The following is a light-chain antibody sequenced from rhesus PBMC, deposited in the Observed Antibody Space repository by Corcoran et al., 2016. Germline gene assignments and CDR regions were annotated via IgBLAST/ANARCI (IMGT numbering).Light chain of an antibody. CDR2: AAS. J-gene: IGKJ2*01. Sequence: DIQMTQSPSSLSASVGDKVTISCRASQGISSWLAWYQQKPGKAPRFLIYAASRLQNGVPSRFSGNGSRTDYTLTITSRQPEDFATYYCHQGYNAPYSFGQGTKVEI. CDR3: HQGYNAPYS. V-gene: IGKV1-18*01. CDR1: QGISSW.